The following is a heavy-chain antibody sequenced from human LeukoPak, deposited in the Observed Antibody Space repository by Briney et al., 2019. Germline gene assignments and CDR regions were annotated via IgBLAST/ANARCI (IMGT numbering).Heavy chain of an antibody. J-gene: IGHJ5*02. V-gene: IGHV4-28*05. CDR2: IYYSGSI. Sequence: SDTLSLTCAVSGYSISSSNWWGWIRQPPGKGLEWIGYIYYSGSIYYNPSLKSRVTMSVDTSKNQFSLKLSSVTAVDTAVYYCARAVTYYDFWSGYYYHWFDPWGQGTLVTVSS. CDR1: GYSISSSNW. D-gene: IGHD3-3*01. CDR3: ARAVTYYDFWSGYYYHWFDP.